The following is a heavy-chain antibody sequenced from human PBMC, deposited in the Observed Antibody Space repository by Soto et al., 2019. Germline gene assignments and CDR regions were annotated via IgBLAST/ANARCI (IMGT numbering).Heavy chain of an antibody. D-gene: IGHD2-8*01. CDR2: INQDGGVT. CDR1: GFTFISSF. V-gene: IGHV3-7*03. Sequence: GGSLRLSCVASGFTFISSFMGWIRQAPGKGLEWVANINQDGGVTYYVDSVEGRFTISRDNTKDSLYLQMNSLRGEDTAMYYCARYFRGGVRYFFDYWGQGTLVTVSS. CDR3: ARYFRGGVRYFFDY. J-gene: IGHJ4*02.